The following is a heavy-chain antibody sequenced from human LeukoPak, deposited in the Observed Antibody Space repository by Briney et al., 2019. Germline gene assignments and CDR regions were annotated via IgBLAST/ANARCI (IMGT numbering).Heavy chain of an antibody. V-gene: IGHV4-38-2*02. Sequence: SETLSLTCTVSGYSISRGYYWGWLRPPPGKGLEWIGNIYHSGSTYYNPSLKSRVTISVHPSKNQFSLKLSSGTAADTAVYYCARRGRSGSYAPDYWGQGTLVTVSS. CDR1: GYSISRGYY. J-gene: IGHJ4*02. CDR2: IYHSGST. D-gene: IGHD1-26*01. CDR3: ARRGRSGSYAPDY.